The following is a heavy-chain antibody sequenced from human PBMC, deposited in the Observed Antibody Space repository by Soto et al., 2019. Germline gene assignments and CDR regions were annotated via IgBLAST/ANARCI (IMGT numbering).Heavy chain of an antibody. V-gene: IGHV1-69*01. CDR1: GYSFTNYT. CDR2: IIPRSATS. J-gene: IGHJ6*02. Sequence: SVKGSCKAAGYSFTNYTITWVRQAPGQGLEWMGGIIPRSATSNYAQKFQGRVTITADESTSTAYMGLSSLRSEDTAVYYCAREGLVLVPTTVNSDYYYAMDVWGQGTTVTVSS. CDR3: AREGLVLVPTTVNSDYYYAMDV. D-gene: IGHD2-2*01.